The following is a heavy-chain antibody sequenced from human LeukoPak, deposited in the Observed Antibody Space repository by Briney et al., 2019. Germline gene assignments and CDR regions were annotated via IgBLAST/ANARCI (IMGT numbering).Heavy chain of an antibody. J-gene: IGHJ4*02. CDR3: AEDLGWNDAAFDY. CDR1: GFTFSSYVMHYG. CDR2: IRYDGTNK. V-gene: IGHV3-30*02. Sequence: GGSLRLSCVASGFTFSSYVMHYGMHWVRQAPGKGLEWVAIIRYDGTNKYYADSVKGRFIASRDNSKNTLYLQMNSLRPEDTAVYYCAEDLGWNDAAFDYWGLGTLVTVSS. D-gene: IGHD1-1*01.